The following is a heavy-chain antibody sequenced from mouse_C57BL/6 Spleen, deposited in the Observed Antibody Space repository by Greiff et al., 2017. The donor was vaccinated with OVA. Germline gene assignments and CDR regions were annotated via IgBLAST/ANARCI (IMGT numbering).Heavy chain of an antibody. CDR2: IYPRDGST. D-gene: IGHD4-1*01. V-gene: IGHV1-78*01. CDR1: GYTFTDHT. CDR3: APLGPLYYFDY. J-gene: IGHJ2*01. Sequence: VQLQESDAELVKPGASVKISCKVSGYTFTDHTIHWMKQRPEQGLEWIGYIYPRDGSTKYNEKFKGKATLTADKSSSTAYMQLNSLTSEDSAAYFCAPLGPLYYFDYWGQGTTLTVSS.